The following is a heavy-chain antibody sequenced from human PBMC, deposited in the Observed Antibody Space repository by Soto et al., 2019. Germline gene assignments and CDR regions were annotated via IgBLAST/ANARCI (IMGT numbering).Heavy chain of an antibody. CDR3: ARVGGIVGATTHDY. V-gene: IGHV4-30-4*01. D-gene: IGHD1-26*01. J-gene: IGHJ4*02. Sequence: QVQLQESGPGLVKPSQTLSLTCTVSGGSISSGDYYWSWIRQPPGKGLEWIGYIYYSGSTYYNPSFKSRVTISVDTSKNQFSLQLSSVTAADTAVYYCARVGGIVGATTHDYWGQGTLVTVSS. CDR2: IYYSGST. CDR1: GGSISSGDYY.